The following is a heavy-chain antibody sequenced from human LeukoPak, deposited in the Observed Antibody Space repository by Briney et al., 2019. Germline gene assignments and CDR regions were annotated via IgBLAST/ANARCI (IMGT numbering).Heavy chain of an antibody. Sequence: PSETLSLTCSVSGGSISGTTHNWGWIPQPPGKGLEWIATIYYSESTKKSPSLKSRVTISLDTSRNQFSLKLSSVTAADTAVYYCARQGSSSWYGWYFDLRGRGSLVTVSS. CDR2: IYYSEST. J-gene: IGHJ2*01. V-gene: IGHV4-39*01. CDR3: ARQGSSSWYGWYFDL. CDR1: GGSISGTTHN. D-gene: IGHD6-13*01.